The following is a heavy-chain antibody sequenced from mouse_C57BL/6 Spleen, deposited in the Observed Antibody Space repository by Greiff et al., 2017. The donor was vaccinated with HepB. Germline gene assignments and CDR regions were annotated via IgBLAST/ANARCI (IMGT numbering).Heavy chain of an antibody. V-gene: IGHV1-80*01. CDR1: GYAFSSYW. CDR3: ARTNSTVVEDWFAY. D-gene: IGHD1-1*01. Sequence: QVQLQQSGAELVKPGASVKISCKASGYAFSSYWMNWVKQRPGKGLEWIGQIYPGDGDTNYNGTFKGKATLTADKSSSPAYMQLSSLTSEDSAVYFCARTNSTVVEDWFAYWGKGTLVTVSA. J-gene: IGHJ3*01. CDR2: IYPGDGDT.